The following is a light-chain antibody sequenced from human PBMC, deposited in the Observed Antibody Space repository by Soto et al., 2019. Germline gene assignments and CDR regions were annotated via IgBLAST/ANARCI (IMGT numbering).Light chain of an antibody. Sequence: EIVMTQSPATLSVSPGERVTLSCRASQSVSGNLAWYQQKPGQAPRLLMYGASTSATGIPARFSGSGSGTAITLTISSLPSEDSDVYYRQQYNEWLFTFGGETRVEMK. CDR1: QSVSGN. V-gene: IGKV3-15*01. J-gene: IGKJ4*01. CDR3: QQYNEWLFT. CDR2: GAS.